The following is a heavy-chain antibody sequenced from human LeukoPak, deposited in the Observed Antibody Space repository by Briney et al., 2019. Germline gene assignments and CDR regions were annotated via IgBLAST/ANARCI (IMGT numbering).Heavy chain of an antibody. CDR1: GFTFSSYA. D-gene: IGHD6-13*01. V-gene: IGHV3-30-3*01. CDR3: ARGFWRSSWYPEALRY. CDR2: ISYDGSNK. Sequence: GGSLRLSCAASGFTFSSYAMHWVRQAPGKGLEWVAVISYDGSNKYYADSVKGRFTISRDNSKNTLYLQMNSLRAEDTAVYYCARGFWRSSWYPEALRYWGQGTLVTVSS. J-gene: IGHJ4*02.